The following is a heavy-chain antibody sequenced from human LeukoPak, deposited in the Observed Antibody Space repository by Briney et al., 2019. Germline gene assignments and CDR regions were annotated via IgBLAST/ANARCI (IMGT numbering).Heavy chain of an antibody. CDR3: AGAHLNVVPAAPTYYYYMDV. CDR2: INPNSGGT. D-gene: IGHD2-2*01. J-gene: IGHJ6*03. Sequence: ASVKVSCKASGYTFTGYYMHWVRQAPGQGLEWMGWINPNSGGTNYAQKFQGRVTMTRDTSISTAYMELSRLRSDDTAVYYCAGAHLNVVPAAPTYYYYMDVWGKGTTVTVSS. CDR1: GYTFTGYY. V-gene: IGHV1-2*02.